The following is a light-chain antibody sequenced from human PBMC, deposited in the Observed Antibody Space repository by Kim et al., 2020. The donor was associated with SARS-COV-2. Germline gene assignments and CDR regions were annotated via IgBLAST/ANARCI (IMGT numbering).Light chain of an antibody. J-gene: IGLJ3*02. Sequence: QSALTQPRSVSGSPGQSVTISCTGTTSDVGFYNYVSWYQQHPGKAPKLMIYDVTKRPSGVPDRFSGSKSGSTASLTISGLQAEDEADYYCCSYATSYTWVFGGGTKVTVL. CDR2: DVT. CDR3: CSYATSYTWV. V-gene: IGLV2-11*01. CDR1: TSDVGFYNY.